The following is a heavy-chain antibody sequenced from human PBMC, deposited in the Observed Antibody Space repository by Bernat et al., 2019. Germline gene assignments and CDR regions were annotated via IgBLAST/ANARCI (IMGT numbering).Heavy chain of an antibody. D-gene: IGHD3-22*01. J-gene: IGHJ2*01. Sequence: EVQLVESGGGLVQPGGSLRLSCAASGFTFSRYWMSWVRQAPGKGLEWVANIKQDGSEKYYVDSVKGRFTISRDNAKNSLYLQMNSLGAEDTAVYYCARVITGVRWYFDLWGRGTLVTVSS. CDR3: ARVITGVRWYFDL. V-gene: IGHV3-7*01. CDR2: IKQDGSEK. CDR1: GFTFSRYW.